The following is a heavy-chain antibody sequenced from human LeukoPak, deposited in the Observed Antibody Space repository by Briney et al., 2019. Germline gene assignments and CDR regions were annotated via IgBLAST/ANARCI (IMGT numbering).Heavy chain of an antibody. V-gene: IGHV1-18*01. Sequence: ASVKVSCKASGYTFSNYGVTWVRQAPGQGLEWMGWISVYTGYTNYAQNFQGRVTMTTDTSTNTAYMELRSLTSDDTAVYFCARDGGYFDWPRPRPGKYYFDYWGQGTLATVTS. CDR3: ARDGGYFDWPRPRPGKYYFDY. J-gene: IGHJ4*02. CDR2: ISVYTGYT. CDR1: GYTFSNYG. D-gene: IGHD3-9*01.